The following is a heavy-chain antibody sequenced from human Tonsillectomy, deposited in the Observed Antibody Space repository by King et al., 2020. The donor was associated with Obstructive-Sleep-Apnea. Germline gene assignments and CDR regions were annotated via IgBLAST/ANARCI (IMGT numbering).Heavy chain of an antibody. CDR3: ARDLVMDV. Sequence: VQLVESGGGLVQPGGSLRLSCAASGFTVSSKYMSWVRQAPGKGLEWVSVIYAVGSTYYADSVKGRFTISRDNSKNTVYFQMKSLRAEDTAVYFCARDLVMDVWGQGTTVTVSS. J-gene: IGHJ6*02. CDR2: IYAVGST. CDR1: GFTVSSKY. V-gene: IGHV3-66*01. D-gene: IGHD2-8*02.